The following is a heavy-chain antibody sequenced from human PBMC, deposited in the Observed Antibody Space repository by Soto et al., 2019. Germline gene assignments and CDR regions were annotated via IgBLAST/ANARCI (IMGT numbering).Heavy chain of an antibody. CDR1: GGSISSGGYY. Sequence: SETLSLTCTVSGGSISSGGYYWSWIRQHPGKGLEWIGYIYYSGSTYYNPSLKSRVTISVDTSKNQFSLKLSSVTAADTAVYNCARGTVRAFDIWGQGRMVTVSS. V-gene: IGHV4-31*03. D-gene: IGHD4-17*01. J-gene: IGHJ3*02. CDR3: ARGTVRAFDI. CDR2: IYYSGST.